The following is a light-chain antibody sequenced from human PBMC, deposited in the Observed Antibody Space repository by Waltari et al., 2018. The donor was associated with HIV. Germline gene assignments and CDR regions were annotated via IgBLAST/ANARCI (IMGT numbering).Light chain of an antibody. CDR2: AAS. J-gene: IGKJ3*01. V-gene: IGKV1-9*01. CDR3: QHLNSYPPFT. Sequence: DIQLTQSPSFMSASVGDRVTITCRASQAISSNLAWYQQKPGQAPTLLIYAASSLPSGGPSRFSGSGSGTEFTLTIRSLQPEDFATYYCQHLNSYPPFTFGPGTTVD. CDR1: QAISSN.